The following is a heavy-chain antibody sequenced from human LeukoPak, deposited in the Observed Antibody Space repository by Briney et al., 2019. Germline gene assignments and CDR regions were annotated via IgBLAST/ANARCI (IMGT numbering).Heavy chain of an antibody. V-gene: IGHV3-53*01. J-gene: IGHJ6*04. CDR1: GFTVSSNY. D-gene: IGHD4-23*01. CDR2: IYSGGST. CDR3: AREDYGGNSGTDV. Sequence: GGSLRLSCAASGFTVSSNYMSWVRQAPGKGLEWVSVIYSGGSTYYAESVKGRFTISRDNYKNTLYLQMNSLRAEDTAVYYCAREDYGGNSGTDVWGKGTTVTVSS.